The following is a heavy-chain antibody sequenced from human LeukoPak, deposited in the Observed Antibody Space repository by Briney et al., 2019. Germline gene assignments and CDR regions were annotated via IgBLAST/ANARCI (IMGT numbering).Heavy chain of an antibody. D-gene: IGHD4-11*01. J-gene: IGHJ5*02. V-gene: IGHV5-10-1*01. CDR1: GYSFTSYW. Sequence: GESLKISCKGSGYSFTSYWIIWVRQMPGKGLEWMGRIDPSDSYTNYSPSFQGHVTISADKSINTAYLQWSSLKASDTAMYYCARLVTLVAAWFDPWGQGTLVTVSS. CDR2: IDPSDSYT. CDR3: ARLVTLVAAWFDP.